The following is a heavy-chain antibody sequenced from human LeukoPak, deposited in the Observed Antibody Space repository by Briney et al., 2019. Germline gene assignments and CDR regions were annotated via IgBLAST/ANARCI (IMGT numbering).Heavy chain of an antibody. D-gene: IGHD3-3*01. CDR2: ISAYNGNT. Sequence: GASVKVSCKASGYTFTRYGIRWVRQAPGQGLEGMGWISAYNGNTNYAQKLQGRATMTTETSTRRDYIELRSLRSDDTAVYYCARRGYYDFWGGTSDYYYYGMDVWGQGTTVTVSS. CDR1: GYTFTRYG. V-gene: IGHV1-18*01. CDR3: ARRGYYDFWGGTSDYYYYGMDV. J-gene: IGHJ6*02.